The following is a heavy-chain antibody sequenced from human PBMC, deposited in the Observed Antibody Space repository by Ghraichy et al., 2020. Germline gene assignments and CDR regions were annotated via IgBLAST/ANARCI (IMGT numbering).Heavy chain of an antibody. CDR2: IYHSGST. D-gene: IGHD6-13*01. J-gene: IGHJ6*02. CDR1: GGSISSSNW. Sequence: SETLSLTCAVSGGSISSSNWWSWVRQPPGKGLEWIGEIYHSGSTNYNPSLKSRVTISVDKSKNQFSLKLSSVTAADTAVYYCAREGGDSSSWNPWYYGMDVWGQGTTVTVSS. V-gene: IGHV4-4*02. CDR3: AREGGDSSSWNPWYYGMDV.